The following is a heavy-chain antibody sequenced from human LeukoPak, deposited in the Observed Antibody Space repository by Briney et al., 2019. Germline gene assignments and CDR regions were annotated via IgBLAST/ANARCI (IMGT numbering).Heavy chain of an antibody. CDR2: IYYRGDT. CDR3: ARYGYGDPLFGH. J-gene: IGHJ4*02. Sequence: SETLSLTCTVSGGSISSSSYYWGWTRQPPGKGLEWIGSIYYRGDTYYNPSLKSRVTISEDTSKNQFSLKLRYVTAADTAVYYCARYGYGDPLFGHWGQGTLVTVSS. CDR1: GGSISSSSYY. D-gene: IGHD4-17*01. V-gene: IGHV4-39*01.